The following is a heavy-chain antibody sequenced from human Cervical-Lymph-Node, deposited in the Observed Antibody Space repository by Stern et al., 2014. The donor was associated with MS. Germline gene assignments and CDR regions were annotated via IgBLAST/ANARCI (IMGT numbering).Heavy chain of an antibody. Sequence: QVTLRESGPALVKPTQTLTLTCTSSGFSLRTSGMSVSWLPQPTGKALEWLALINWDDDIYYSTSMKTLPTHAKSTYKHQVLLTMTNVDPVDTSTYYCARSGRGRFGELSHWGQGTLVTVSS. J-gene: IGHJ4*02. D-gene: IGHD3-10*01. CDR2: INWDDDI. CDR3: ARSGRGRFGELSH. CDR1: GFSLRTSGMS. V-gene: IGHV2-70*01.